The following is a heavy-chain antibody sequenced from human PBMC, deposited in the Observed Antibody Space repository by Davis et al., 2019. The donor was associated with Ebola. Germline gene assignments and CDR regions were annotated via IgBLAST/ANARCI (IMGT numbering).Heavy chain of an antibody. Sequence: PGGSLRLSCAASGFTFSSYGMHWVRQAPGKGLEWVAVISYDGSNKYYADSVKGRFTISRDNAKNTLYLQMNSLRAEDTAVYYCARDYGPFLGMDVWGQGTTVTVSS. CDR1: GFTFSSYG. D-gene: IGHD3-3*01. CDR3: ARDYGPFLGMDV. V-gene: IGHV3-30*03. CDR2: ISYDGSNK. J-gene: IGHJ6*02.